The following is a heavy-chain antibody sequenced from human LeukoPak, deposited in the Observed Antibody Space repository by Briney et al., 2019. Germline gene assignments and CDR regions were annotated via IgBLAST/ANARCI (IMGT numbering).Heavy chain of an antibody. CDR1: GYTFTSYD. CDR3: ATGPIAVAGSRTSGWFDP. D-gene: IGHD6-19*01. V-gene: IGHV1-8*01. CDR2: MNPNSGNT. Sequence: ASVKVSCKASGYTFTSYDINWVRQATGQGLEWMGWMNPNSGNTGYAQKFQGRVTMTRNTSISTAYMELSSLRSEDTAVYYCATGPIAVAGSRTSGWFDPWGQGTLVTVSS. J-gene: IGHJ5*02.